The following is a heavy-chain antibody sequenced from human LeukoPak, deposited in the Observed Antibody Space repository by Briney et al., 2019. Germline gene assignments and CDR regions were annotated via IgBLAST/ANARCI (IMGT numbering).Heavy chain of an antibody. D-gene: IGHD6-19*01. V-gene: IGHV4-34*01. CDR2: INHSGST. CDR3: AREVAVAGTFDY. CDR1: GGSFSGYY. J-gene: IGHJ4*02. Sequence: SETLSLTCAVYGGSFSGYYWSWIRQPPGKGLEWIGEINHSGSTNYNPSLKSRVTISVDTSKNQFSLKLSSVTAADTAVYYCAREVAVAGTFDYWGRGTLVTVSS.